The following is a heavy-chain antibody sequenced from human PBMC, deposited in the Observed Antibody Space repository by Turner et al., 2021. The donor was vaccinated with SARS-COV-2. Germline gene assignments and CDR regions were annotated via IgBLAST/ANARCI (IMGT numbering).Heavy chain of an antibody. J-gene: IGHJ4*02. D-gene: IGHD5-18*01. V-gene: IGHV1-2*02. CDR1: GYTFTDYY. Sequence: QVQLVQSGAEVKKPGASVKVSCKASGYTFTDYYMHWVRQAAGQGLEWMGWINPNSGGTNSAQKFQGRVTMTRDTSISTAYMELSRLRSDDTAVYYCATDSYGTLWGQGTLVTVSS. CDR2: INPNSGGT. CDR3: ATDSYGTL.